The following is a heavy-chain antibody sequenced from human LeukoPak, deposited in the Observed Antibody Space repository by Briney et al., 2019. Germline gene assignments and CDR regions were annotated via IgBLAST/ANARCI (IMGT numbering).Heavy chain of an antibody. CDR2: IYHSGST. CDR1: GGSISSGGYY. V-gene: IGHV4-30-2*01. D-gene: IGHD5-18*01. CDR3: ARVPSGYSYGPFDN. Sequence: MTSETLSLTCTVSGGSISSGGYYWSWIRQPPGKGLEWIGYIYHSGSTYYNPSLKSRVTISVDRSKNQFSLKLSSVTAADTAVYYCARVPSGYSYGPFDNWGQGTLVTVSS. J-gene: IGHJ4*02.